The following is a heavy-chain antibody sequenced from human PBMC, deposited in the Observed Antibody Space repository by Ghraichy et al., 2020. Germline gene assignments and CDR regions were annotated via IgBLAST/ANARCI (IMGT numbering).Heavy chain of an antibody. J-gene: IGHJ6*02. CDR1: GFTFTSSA. D-gene: IGHD6-13*01. CDR3: AADSHSSSWLYYYYYGMDV. V-gene: IGHV1-58*01. CDR2: IVVGSGNT. Sequence: SVKVSCKASGFTFTSSAVQWVRQARGQRLEWIGWIVVGSGNTNYAQKFQERVTITRDMSTSTAYMELSSLRSEDTAVYYCAADSHSSSWLYYYYYGMDVWGQGTTVTVSS.